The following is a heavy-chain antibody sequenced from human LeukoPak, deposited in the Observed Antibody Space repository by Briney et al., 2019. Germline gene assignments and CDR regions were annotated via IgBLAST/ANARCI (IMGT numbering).Heavy chain of an antibody. CDR2: ISYDGSNK. CDR1: GFTFSSYA. Sequence: PGRSLRLSCAASGFTFSSYAMHWVRQAPGKGLEWVAVISYDGSNKYYADSVKGRFTISRDNSKNTLYLQMNSLRAEDTAVYYCVRDGVGAPPFDYWGQGTLVTVSS. V-gene: IGHV3-30-3*01. CDR3: VRDGVGAPPFDY. D-gene: IGHD1-26*01. J-gene: IGHJ4*02.